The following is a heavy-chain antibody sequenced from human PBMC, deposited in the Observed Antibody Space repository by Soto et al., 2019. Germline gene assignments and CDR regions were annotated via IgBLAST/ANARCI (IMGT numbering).Heavy chain of an antibody. CDR3: ARVAVAGTRKFDY. V-gene: IGHV4-34*01. CDR1: GGSFSGYY. J-gene: IGHJ4*02. D-gene: IGHD6-19*01. Sequence: QVQLQQWGAGLLKPSETLSLTCAVYGGSFSGYYWSWIRQPPGKGLEWIGEINHSVSTNYNPSLKGRVTISVDTSKNQFSLKLSSVTAADTAVYYCARVAVAGTRKFDYWGQGTLVTVSS. CDR2: INHSVST.